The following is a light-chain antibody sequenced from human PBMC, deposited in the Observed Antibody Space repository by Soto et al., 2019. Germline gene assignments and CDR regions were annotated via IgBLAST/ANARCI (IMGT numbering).Light chain of an antibody. CDR1: SSDVGAYNY. CDR3: SSYTRSTTYV. Sequence: SALTQPASVSGSPGQSITISCTGTSSDVGAYNYVSWYQQHPGKAPKPVIYDVSNRPSGVSSRFSGSKSGNTASLTISWLQAEDEADYYCSSYTRSTTYVFGTGTKVTVL. V-gene: IGLV2-14*01. J-gene: IGLJ1*01. CDR2: DVS.